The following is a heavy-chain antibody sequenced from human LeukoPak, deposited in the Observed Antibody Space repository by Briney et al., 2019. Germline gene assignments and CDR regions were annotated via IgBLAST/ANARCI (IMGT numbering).Heavy chain of an antibody. V-gene: IGHV3-30*02. D-gene: IGHD3-22*01. CDR3: AKSNGYDYYFDY. J-gene: IGHJ4*02. CDR1: GFTFSSYG. Sequence: GGSLRLSCAASGFTFSSYGMHWVRQAPGKGLEWVAFIRYDGSNKYYADSVKGRFTISRDNSKNTLYLQMNSPRAEDTAVYYCAKSNGYDYYFDYWGQGTLVTVSS. CDR2: IRYDGSNK.